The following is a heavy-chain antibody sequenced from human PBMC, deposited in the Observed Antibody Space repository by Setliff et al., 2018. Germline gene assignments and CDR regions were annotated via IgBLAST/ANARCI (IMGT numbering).Heavy chain of an antibody. CDR2: IYYSGST. V-gene: IGHV4-59*06. D-gene: IGHD3-10*01. Sequence: SETLSLTCTVSGGSISSYYWSWIRQPSGKGLEWIGYIYYSGSTYYNPSLKSRVTISIDTSKNQFSLKLSSVTAADTAVYYCARFTGYFDYWGQGTLVTVSS. J-gene: IGHJ4*02. CDR3: ARFTGYFDY. CDR1: GGSISSYY.